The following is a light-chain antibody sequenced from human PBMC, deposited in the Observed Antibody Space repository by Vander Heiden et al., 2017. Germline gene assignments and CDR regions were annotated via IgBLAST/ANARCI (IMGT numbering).Light chain of an antibody. CDR1: QSVSSSY. CDR3: QQYGSPRFT. V-gene: IGKV3-20*01. J-gene: IGKJ3*01. CDR2: GAS. Sequence: IVLTQPPGTLYLSPAERATLSCRASQSVSSSYLAWYQQKPGQAPRLLIYGASSRATGIPDRFSGSGSGTDFTLTISRLEPEDFAVYYCQQYGSPRFTFGPGTKVDIK.